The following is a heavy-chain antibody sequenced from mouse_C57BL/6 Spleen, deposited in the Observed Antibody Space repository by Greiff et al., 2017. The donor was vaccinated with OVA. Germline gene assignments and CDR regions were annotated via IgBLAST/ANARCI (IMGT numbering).Heavy chain of an antibody. Sequence: DVMLVESGGGLVQPGGSLSLSCAASGFTFTDYYMSWVRQPPGKALEWLGFIRNKANGYTTEYSASVKGRFTISRDNSQSILYLQMNALRAEDSATYYCARYGTGTRDFDYWGQGTTLTVSS. CDR1: GFTFTDYY. D-gene: IGHD4-1*01. CDR2: IRNKANGYTT. V-gene: IGHV7-3*01. J-gene: IGHJ2*01. CDR3: ARYGTGTRDFDY.